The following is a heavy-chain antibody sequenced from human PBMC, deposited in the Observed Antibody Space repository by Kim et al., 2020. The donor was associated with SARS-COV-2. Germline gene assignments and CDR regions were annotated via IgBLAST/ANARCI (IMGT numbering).Heavy chain of an antibody. CDR3: ARGSIAAAGYYYYYYGMDV. CDR2: MNPNSGNT. CDR1: GYTFTSYD. Sequence: ASVKISCKASGYTFTSYDINWVRQATGQGLEWMGWMNPNSGNTGYAQKFQGRVTMTRNTSISTAYMELSSLRSEDTAVYYCARGSIAAAGYYYYYYGMDVWGQGTTVTVSS. J-gene: IGHJ6*02. D-gene: IGHD6-13*01. V-gene: IGHV1-8*01.